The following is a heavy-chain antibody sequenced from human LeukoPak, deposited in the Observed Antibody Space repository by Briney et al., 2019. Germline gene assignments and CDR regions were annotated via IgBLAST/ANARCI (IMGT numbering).Heavy chain of an antibody. CDR1: GFTFSSYA. J-gene: IGHJ5*02. CDR2: ISYDGSNK. CDR3: AREQNFVVVPAAGWFDP. V-gene: IGHV3-30-3*01. D-gene: IGHD2-2*01. Sequence: GGSLRLSCAASGFTFSSYAMYWVREAPGKGLEWVAVISYDGSNKYYADSVKGRFTISRDNSKNTLYLQMNSLRAEDTAVYYCAREQNFVVVPAAGWFDPWGQGTLVTVSS.